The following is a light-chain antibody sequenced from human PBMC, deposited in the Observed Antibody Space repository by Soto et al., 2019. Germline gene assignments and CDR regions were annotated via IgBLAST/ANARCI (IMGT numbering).Light chain of an antibody. CDR2: DAS. CDR3: SSYTSITVV. Sequence: QSALTQPASVSGSPGQSITISCTGTSSDVGGYNSVSWYQQHPGKAPKLMIYDASNRPSGVSNRFSGSKSGNTASLTISGLQAEDEADYYCSSYTSITVVFGGGTKLTV. CDR1: SSDVGGYNS. V-gene: IGLV2-14*01. J-gene: IGLJ2*01.